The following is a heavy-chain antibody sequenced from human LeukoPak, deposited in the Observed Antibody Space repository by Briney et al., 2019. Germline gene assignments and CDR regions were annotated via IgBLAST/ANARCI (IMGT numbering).Heavy chain of an antibody. D-gene: IGHD2-15*01. CDR1: GDTFTSHF. J-gene: IGHJ5*02. CDR2: SNPRGGST. CDR3: ARSPAYCSGGTCYGHNWFDP. V-gene: IGHV1-46*01. Sequence: ASVKVSCKVSGDTFTSHFIHWVRQAPGQGLEWMGISNPRGGSTSHAQRFQGRVTMTTDTSTGTVYMELSSLRSEDTALYYCARSPAYCSGGTCYGHNWFDPWGQGTLVTVSS.